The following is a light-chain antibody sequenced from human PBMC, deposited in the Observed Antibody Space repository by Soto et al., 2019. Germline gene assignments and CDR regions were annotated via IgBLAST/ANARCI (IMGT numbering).Light chain of an antibody. CDR3: LQHSTYPLT. J-gene: IGKJ1*01. CDR2: AAS. Sequence: DIQMTQFPSSLSASVGDRVTITCRASQGIGNDLAWYQQKPGKAPKRLIYAASSLQSGVPSRLSGSGSGTEFTLAISSLQPEDFATFYCLQHSTYPLTCGQGTKVEIK. V-gene: IGKV1-17*01. CDR1: QGIGND.